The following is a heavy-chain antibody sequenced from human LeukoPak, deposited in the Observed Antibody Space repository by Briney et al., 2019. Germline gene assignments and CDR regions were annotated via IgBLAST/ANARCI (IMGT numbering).Heavy chain of an antibody. CDR1: GYTFTSYY. D-gene: IGHD4-11*01. V-gene: IGHV1-46*01. J-gene: IGHJ5*02. CDR2: IKPGGGGT. CDR3: AGETPNSFNFDP. Sequence: ASVKVSCKASGYTFTSYYMHWVRQAPGQGLEWMGIIKPGGGGTTCPQKFQGRVTMTRDTSTSTVYMELSSLRSEDTAMYYCAGETPNSFNFDPWGQGTLVTVSS.